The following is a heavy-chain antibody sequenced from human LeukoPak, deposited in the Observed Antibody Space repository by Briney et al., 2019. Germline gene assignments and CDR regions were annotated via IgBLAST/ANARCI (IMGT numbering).Heavy chain of an antibody. J-gene: IGHJ4*02. Sequence: ASVKVSCKASGYIFTGYYMHWVRQAPGQGLEWMGRINPNSGGTNYAQKFQGRVTMTRDTPISTAYMELSRLRSDDTAVYYCARGSIVVVPAALEDFDYWGQGTLVTVSS. D-gene: IGHD2-2*01. CDR3: ARGSIVVVPAALEDFDY. CDR2: INPNSGGT. V-gene: IGHV1-2*06. CDR1: GYIFTGYY.